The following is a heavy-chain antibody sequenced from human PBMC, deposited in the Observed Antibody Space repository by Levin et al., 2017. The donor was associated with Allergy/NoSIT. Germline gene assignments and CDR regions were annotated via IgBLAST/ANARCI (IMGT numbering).Heavy chain of an antibody. Sequence: PGGSLRLSCAASGFTFSSYGMHWVRQAPGKGLEWVAVISYDGSNKYYADSVKGRFTISRDNSKNTLYLQMNSLRAEDTAVYYCAKDLDSGDEAFDIWGQGTMVTVSS. CDR3: AKDLDSGDEAFDI. CDR1: GFTFSSYG. V-gene: IGHV3-30*18. D-gene: IGHD5-12*01. J-gene: IGHJ3*02. CDR2: ISYDGSNK.